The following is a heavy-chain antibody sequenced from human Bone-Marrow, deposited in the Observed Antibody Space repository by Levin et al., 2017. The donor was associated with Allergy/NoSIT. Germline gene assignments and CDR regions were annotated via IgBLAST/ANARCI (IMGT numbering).Heavy chain of an antibody. D-gene: IGHD3-10*02. Sequence: GGSLRLSCAASGFTVSNNYMTWVRQAPGKGLEWVSLIYSVGSTYYADSVKGRFTISRDNSRNTVYLQMNNLRVDDTAVYYCARNVPVSGLGYWGQGTLVTVSS. V-gene: IGHV3-53*01. CDR1: GFTVSNNY. J-gene: IGHJ4*02. CDR3: ARNVPVSGLGY. CDR2: IYSVGST.